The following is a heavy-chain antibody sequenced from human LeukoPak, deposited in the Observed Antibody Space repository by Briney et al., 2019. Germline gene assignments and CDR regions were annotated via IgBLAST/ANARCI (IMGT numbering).Heavy chain of an antibody. CDR1: GFSLSTSGMC. CDR2: IDWDDDK. Sequence: SGPALVKPTQTLTLTCTFSGFSLSTSGMCVSWIRQPPGKALEWLARIDWDDDKYYSISLKTRLTISKDTSKNQVVLTMTNMDPVDTATYYCARIQVVTAPYYYYYYMDVWGKGTTVTVSS. J-gene: IGHJ6*03. V-gene: IGHV2-70*11. CDR3: ARIQVVTAPYYYYYYMDV. D-gene: IGHD2-21*02.